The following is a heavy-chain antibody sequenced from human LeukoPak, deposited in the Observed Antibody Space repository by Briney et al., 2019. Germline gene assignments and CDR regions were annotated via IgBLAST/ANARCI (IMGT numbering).Heavy chain of an antibody. D-gene: IGHD6-13*01. CDR3: ARGRQQLVRSRSWNWFDP. CDR1: GGSFSGYY. CDR2: INHSGST. V-gene: IGHV4-34*01. Sequence: ETLSLPCAVYGGSFSGYYRSWIRQPPGKGLEWIGEINHSGSTNYNPSLKSRVTISVDTSKNQFSLKLSSVTAADTAVYYCARGRQQLVRSRSWNWFDPWGQGTLVTVSS. J-gene: IGHJ5*02.